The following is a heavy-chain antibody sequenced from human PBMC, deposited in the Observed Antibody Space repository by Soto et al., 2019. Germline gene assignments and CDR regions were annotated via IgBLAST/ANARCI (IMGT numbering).Heavy chain of an antibody. J-gene: IGHJ5*02. CDR1: GFTVSNTY. V-gene: IGHV3-53*02. CDR2: IYTAGGT. Sequence: EVQLVETGGGLIQPGGSLRLSCTASGFTVSNTYMTWDRQPPGKGLECVSVIYTAGGTNYADSLKGRFIISRDNSKTTLYPQMTSLTSVDTAVYYCVRILPVAKGGFDPWGQGTLVTVPS. D-gene: IGHD2-2*01. CDR3: VRILPVAKGGFDP.